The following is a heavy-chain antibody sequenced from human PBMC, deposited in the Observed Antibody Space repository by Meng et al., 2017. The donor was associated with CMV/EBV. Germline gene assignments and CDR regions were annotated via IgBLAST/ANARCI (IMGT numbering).Heavy chain of an antibody. V-gene: IGHV4-59*11. Sequence: SETLSLTCTVSGGSTSSHYWSWTRQPPGKGLEWIGYIYYSGSTNYNPSLKSRVTISVDTYKNQFSLKLSSVTAADTAVYCCARDLGQGGSGNSPGYWGQGTLVTVSS. CDR1: GGSTSSHY. J-gene: IGHJ4*02. CDR3: ARDLGQGGSGNSPGY. CDR2: IYYSGST. D-gene: IGHD3-10*01.